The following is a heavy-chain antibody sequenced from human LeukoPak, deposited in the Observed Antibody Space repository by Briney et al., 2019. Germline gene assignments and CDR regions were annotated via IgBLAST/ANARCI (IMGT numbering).Heavy chain of an antibody. D-gene: IGHD6-6*01. CDR3: AKRSSIAFFDY. V-gene: IGHV3-23*01. CDR1: GFTFNNYA. CDR2: MSGSGGST. Sequence: PGGSLRLPCAVSGFTFNNYAMSWVRQAPGKGLEWVSGMSGSGGSTYYADSVKGRFTISRDNSKNTLYLQMNSLRAEDTAVYYCAKRSSIAFFDYWGQGTLVTVSS. J-gene: IGHJ4*02.